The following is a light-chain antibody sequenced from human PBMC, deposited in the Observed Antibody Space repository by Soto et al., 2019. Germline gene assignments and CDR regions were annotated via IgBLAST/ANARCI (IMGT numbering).Light chain of an antibody. CDR2: AAS. CDR3: QQYGVSIST. V-gene: IGKV3D-20*01. CDR1: QSVSSY. J-gene: IGKJ2*01. Sequence: EIVLTQSPATLSLSPGERATLSCGASQSVSSYLAWYQQRPGLAARLLIYAASSRATGIPDRFSGSGSGTDFTLTISRLEPEDFAVYYFQQYGVSISTFGQGTRLEIK.